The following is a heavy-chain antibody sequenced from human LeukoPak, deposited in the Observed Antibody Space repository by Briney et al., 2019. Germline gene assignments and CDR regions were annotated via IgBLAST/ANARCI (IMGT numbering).Heavy chain of an antibody. CDR3: ARGGGNFDY. CDR2: IKPDGSEK. V-gene: IGHV3-7*04. D-gene: IGHD1-1*01. J-gene: IGHJ4*02. Sequence: PGGSLRLSCAASGFTFSSYWMSWVRRAPGKGLEWVASIKPDGSEKYYVASVKARFTISRDNAKNSLYLQMNSLRAEDTAVYYCARGGGNFDYWGQGTLVTVSS. CDR1: GFTFSSYW.